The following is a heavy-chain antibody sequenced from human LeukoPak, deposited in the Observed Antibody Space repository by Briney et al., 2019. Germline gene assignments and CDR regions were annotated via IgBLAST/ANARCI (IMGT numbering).Heavy chain of an antibody. Sequence: PGGSLRLSCAGSGLTFSNYWMSWVRQAPGKGLEWVANIQQDGSVKYYVDSVRGRFTIFRDNAKRSLYLQMNYLRAEDTAIYFCARIGYSSSSFDYWGQGTLVIVSS. CDR3: ARIGYSSSSFDY. J-gene: IGHJ4*02. V-gene: IGHV3-7*01. CDR1: GLTFSNYW. CDR2: IQQDGSVK. D-gene: IGHD6-6*01.